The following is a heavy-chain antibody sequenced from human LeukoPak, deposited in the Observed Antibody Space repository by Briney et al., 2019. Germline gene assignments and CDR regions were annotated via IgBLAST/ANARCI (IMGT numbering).Heavy chain of an antibody. V-gene: IGHV4-59*01. D-gene: IGHD3-22*01. CDR2: IYYSGST. CDR1: GGSISSYY. Sequence: PSETLSLTCTVSGGSISSYYWSWIRQPPGKGLEWIGYIYYSGSTNYNPSLKSRVSISVDTSGNQFSLKLSSVSAADTAVYYCARSRAYSDNSYFYDFDYWGQGTQVTVSS. J-gene: IGHJ4*02. CDR3: ARSRAYSDNSYFYDFDY.